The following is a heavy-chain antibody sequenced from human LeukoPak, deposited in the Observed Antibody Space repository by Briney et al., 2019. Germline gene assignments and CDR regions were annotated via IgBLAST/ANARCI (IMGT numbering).Heavy chain of an antibody. CDR2: IYYSGST. Sequence: SETLSLTCTVSGGSISSYYRSWIRQPPGKGLGWIGYIYYSGSTNYNPSLKSRVTISVDTAKNQFSLKLRSVTAADTAVYYCASLAGEMGFDYWGQGTMVTVSS. CDR1: GGSISSYY. CDR3: ASLAGEMGFDY. D-gene: IGHD5-24*01. V-gene: IGHV4-59*01. J-gene: IGHJ4*02.